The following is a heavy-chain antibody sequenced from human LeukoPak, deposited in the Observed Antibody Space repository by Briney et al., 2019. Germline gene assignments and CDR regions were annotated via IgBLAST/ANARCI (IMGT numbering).Heavy chain of an antibody. J-gene: IGHJ5*02. D-gene: IGHD5-18*01. V-gene: IGHV1-18*01. CDR3: ARDFGDTAMVTSWFDP. Sequence: ASVKVSCKVSGYIFSELSMHWVRQAPGQGLEWMGWISAYNGNTNYAQKLQGRVTMTTDTSTSTAYMELRSLRSDDTAVYYCARDFGDTAMVTSWFDPWGQGTLVTVSS. CDR2: ISAYNGNT. CDR1: GYIFSELS.